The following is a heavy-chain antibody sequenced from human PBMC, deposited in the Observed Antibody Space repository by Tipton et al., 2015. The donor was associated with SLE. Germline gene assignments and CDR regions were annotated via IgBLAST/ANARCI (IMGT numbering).Heavy chain of an antibody. V-gene: IGHV4-34*01. D-gene: IGHD3-3*01. Sequence: TLSLTCAVYGGSFSGYYWSWIRQPPGKGLEWIGEINHSGSTNYNPSLKSRVTISVDTSKNQFSLRLTSVTAADTAVYYCARLEDPFGIFGVPKGWFDPWVQGTLVTVSS. CDR1: GGSFSGYY. CDR2: INHSGST. CDR3: ARLEDPFGIFGVPKGWFDP. J-gene: IGHJ5*02.